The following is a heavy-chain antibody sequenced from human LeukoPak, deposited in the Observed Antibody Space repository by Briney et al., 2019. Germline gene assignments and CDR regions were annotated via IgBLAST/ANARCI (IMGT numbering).Heavy chain of an antibody. CDR1: GGSISTYY. CDR3: ARHLLYRSGWYNVGAFDI. D-gene: IGHD6-19*01. Sequence: PSETLSLTCTVSGGSISTYYWSWIRQPPGKGLEWIGYIYYSGNTNYNPPLKSRVTISVDTSKNQFSLNLSSVTAADTAVYYCARHLLYRSGWYNVGAFDIWGRGTMVTGSS. V-gene: IGHV4-59*08. J-gene: IGHJ3*02. CDR2: IYYSGNT.